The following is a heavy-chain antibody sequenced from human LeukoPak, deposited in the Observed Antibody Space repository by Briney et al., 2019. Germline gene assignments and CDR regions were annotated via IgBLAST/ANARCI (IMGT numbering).Heavy chain of an antibody. D-gene: IGHD2-8*01. CDR3: SLGVYYLDH. J-gene: IGHJ4*02. CDR2: IKEDGTEI. CDR1: GFIFSNYW. V-gene: IGHV3-7*02. Sequence: GGSLRLSCVASGFIFSNYWMSWVRQAPGKGLEWVANIKEDGTEIYYVDSVKGRFTISRDSAKDSLYLQMNSLRAEDTAVYYCSLGVYYLDHWGQGTLVTVSS.